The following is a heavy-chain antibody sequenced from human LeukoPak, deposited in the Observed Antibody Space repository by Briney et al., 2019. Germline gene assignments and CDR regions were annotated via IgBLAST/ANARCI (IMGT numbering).Heavy chain of an antibody. J-gene: IGHJ6*02. CDR2: INHSGST. V-gene: IGHV4-34*01. CDR1: SGSFSGYY. Sequence: SETLSLTCAVYSGSFSGYYWSWIRQPPGKGLEWIGEINHSGSTNYNPSLKSRVTISVDTSKNQFSLKLSSVTAADTAVYYCARRYNWNYVVAYYYGMDVWGQGTTVTVSS. CDR3: ARRYNWNYVVAYYYGMDV. D-gene: IGHD1-7*01.